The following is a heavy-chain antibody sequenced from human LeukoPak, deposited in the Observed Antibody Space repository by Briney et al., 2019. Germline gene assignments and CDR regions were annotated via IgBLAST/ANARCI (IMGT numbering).Heavy chain of an antibody. J-gene: IGHJ6*03. CDR3: ARIYSNTYYYYMDV. Sequence: PSETLSLTCTVSSGSINNNNYYWGWIRQPPGKGLEWIGSIYYSGSTYYNPSLKSRVTISVDTSKNQFSLKLSSVTAADTAVYYCARIYSNTYYYYMDVWGKGTTVTISS. V-gene: IGHV4-39*01. CDR1: SGSINNNNYY. CDR2: IYYSGST. D-gene: IGHD6-13*01.